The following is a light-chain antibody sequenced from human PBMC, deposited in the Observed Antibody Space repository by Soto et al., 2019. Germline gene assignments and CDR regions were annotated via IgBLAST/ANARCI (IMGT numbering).Light chain of an antibody. CDR1: QGVSTY. CDR2: RTS. J-gene: IGKJ4*01. V-gene: IGKV3-15*01. Sequence: EIVMTQSPATLSVSPGERATLFCRASQGVSTYLAWYQQKPGQAPRLLMFRTSSRATGFPARFSGSGSGTEFNLTISSLQSEDFGVYYCQQYNNWPRATFGGGTKVDIK. CDR3: QQYNNWPRAT.